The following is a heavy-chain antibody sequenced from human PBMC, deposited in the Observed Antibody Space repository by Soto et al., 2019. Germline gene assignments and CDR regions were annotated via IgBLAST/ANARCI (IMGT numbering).Heavy chain of an antibody. J-gene: IGHJ4*02. CDR1: GFTFSSYA. V-gene: IGHV3-23*01. CDR3: AKDRGLYTVTPPRDY. Sequence: GGSLRLSCAASGFTFSSYAMSWVRQAPGKGLEWVSAISGSGGSTYYADSVKGRFTISRDNSKNTLYLQMNSLRAEDTAVYYCAKDRGLYTVTPPRDYWGQGTLVTVSS. CDR2: ISGSGGST. D-gene: IGHD4-17*01.